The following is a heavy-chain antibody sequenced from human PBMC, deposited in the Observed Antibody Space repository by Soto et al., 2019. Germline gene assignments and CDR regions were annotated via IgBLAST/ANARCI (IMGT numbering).Heavy chain of an antibody. Sequence: QVQLQESGPGLVKPSQTLSLTCTVSGGSISSGGYYWSWIRQHPGKGLEWIGYIYYSGSTYYNPSLKSRVTISVDTSKDQFSLKLSSVTAADTAVYYCARESGDFWSGSGGFDYWGQGTLVTVSS. CDR1: GGSISSGGYY. V-gene: IGHV4-31*03. CDR3: ARESGDFWSGSGGFDY. CDR2: IYYSGST. D-gene: IGHD3-3*01. J-gene: IGHJ4*02.